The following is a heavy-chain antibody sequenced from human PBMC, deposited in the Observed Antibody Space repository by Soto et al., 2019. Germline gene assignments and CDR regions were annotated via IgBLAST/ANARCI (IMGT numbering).Heavy chain of an antibody. CDR3: ASPPGGKSRNLVAFEI. V-gene: IGHV3-30-3*01. CDR1: GFTFRGYA. Sequence: GGSLRLSCEASGFTFRGYAMHWVRQAPGKGPEWVAVISHDGSSQFYTDSVKGRFYISRDNSRNKMFLQMNGLRPEDTAVYYWASPPGGKSRNLVAFEIGGKEKMVTVS. D-gene: IGHD2-15*01. CDR2: ISHDGSSQ. J-gene: IGHJ3*02.